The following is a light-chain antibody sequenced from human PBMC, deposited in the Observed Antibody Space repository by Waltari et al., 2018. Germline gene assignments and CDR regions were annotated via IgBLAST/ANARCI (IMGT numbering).Light chain of an antibody. V-gene: IGLV2-23*02. CDR3: CSYAGSAVSV. J-gene: IGLJ3*02. CDR2: DVN. Sequence: QSALTQTATVSGSPGQSITISCSGASRDIGKYNLVSWYQQHPGKAPTLIIYDVNKRPSGFSNRFSVSKSGNTAFLTISGLQTADEADYYCCSYAGSAVSVFGGGTKLTVL. CDR1: SRDIGKYNL.